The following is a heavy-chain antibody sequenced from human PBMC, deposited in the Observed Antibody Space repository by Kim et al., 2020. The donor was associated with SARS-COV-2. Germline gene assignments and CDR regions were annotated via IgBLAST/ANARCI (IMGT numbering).Heavy chain of an antibody. J-gene: IGHJ6*02. CDR1: GFTVSSNY. CDR2: IYSGGST. V-gene: IGHV3-53*01. Sequence: GGSLRLSCAASGFTVSSNYMSWVRQAPGKGLEWVSVIYSGGSTYYADSVKGRFTISRDNSKNTLYLQMNSLRAEDTAGYYCARERRGREWEPVGGYCYYGMDVWGQGTTVTVSS. CDR3: ARERRGREWEPVGGYCYYGMDV. D-gene: IGHD1-26*01.